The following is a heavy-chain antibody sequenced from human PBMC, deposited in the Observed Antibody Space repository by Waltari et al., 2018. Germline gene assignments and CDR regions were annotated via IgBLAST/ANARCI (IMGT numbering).Heavy chain of an antibody. CDR2: GDPEDGET. D-gene: IGHD7-27*01. V-gene: IGHV1-69-2*01. CDR1: GYTFTDYY. J-gene: IGHJ2*01. Sequence: EVQLVQSGAEVKKPGATVKLSCKASGYTFTDYYMHWVQQAPGKGLEWMGRGDPEDGETIDAEKFQGRVTITADTSTDTAYMELSSLRSEDTAVYYCATAKLGNWYFDLWGRGTLVTVSS. CDR3: ATAKLGNWYFDL.